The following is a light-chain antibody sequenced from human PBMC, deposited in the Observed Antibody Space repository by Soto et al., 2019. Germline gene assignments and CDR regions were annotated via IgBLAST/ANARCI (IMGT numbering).Light chain of an antibody. Sequence: QSVLTQPPSASGTPGQRVTISCSGSSSNIGSNAVNWYQQLPGTAPKLLIYRNNQRPSGVPDRFSASKSGTSASLAISGLQSEDEADYYCAEWDDSLNGPVFGGGTKVTVL. V-gene: IGLV1-44*01. CDR2: RNN. J-gene: IGLJ2*01. CDR3: AEWDDSLNGPV. CDR1: SSNIGSNA.